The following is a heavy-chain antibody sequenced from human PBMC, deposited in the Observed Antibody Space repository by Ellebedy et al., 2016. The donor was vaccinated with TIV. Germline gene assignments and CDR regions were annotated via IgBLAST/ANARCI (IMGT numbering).Heavy chain of an antibody. J-gene: IGHJ4*02. D-gene: IGHD1-26*01. CDR1: GFTVSSNY. CDR3: TRAGEKSTKGFDY. CDR2: IYTGGST. Sequence: GGSLRLSXAASGFTVSSNYMSWVRQASGKGLEWVSVIYTGGSTYYADSVKVRFTISRDDSRNTLYLQMNSLRAEDTAVYYCTRAGEKSTKGFDYWGQGTLVTVSS. V-gene: IGHV3-53*01.